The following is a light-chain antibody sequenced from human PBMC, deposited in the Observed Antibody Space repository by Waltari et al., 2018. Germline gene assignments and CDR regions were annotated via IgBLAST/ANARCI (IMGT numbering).Light chain of an antibody. Sequence: QSALTQPASVSGSPGQSITISCTGTSSDVGGSNFVSWYQHHPRKAPKLLIYDLSKRPSGVSNRFSGSKSGNTASLTISELQAEDEGDYYCSSHTSSSTGVFGGGTKLTVL. CDR2: DLS. V-gene: IGLV2-14*03. CDR1: SSDVGGSNF. CDR3: SSHTSSSTGV. J-gene: IGLJ2*01.